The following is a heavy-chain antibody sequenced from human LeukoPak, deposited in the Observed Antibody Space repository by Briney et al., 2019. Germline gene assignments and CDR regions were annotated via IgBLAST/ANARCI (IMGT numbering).Heavy chain of an antibody. J-gene: IGHJ4*02. Sequence: PGGSLRLSCAASGFTFTSYAMSWVRQTPGKGLEWVASMSGGGDSDYYADSVKGRFTISRDNSKSTLYLQMDSLRAEDTAVYYCAKCGNSGCHLIDYWGQGTLVTVSS. CDR1: GFTFTSYA. CDR2: MSGGGDSD. V-gene: IGHV3-23*01. CDR3: AKCGNSGCHLIDY. D-gene: IGHD5-12*01.